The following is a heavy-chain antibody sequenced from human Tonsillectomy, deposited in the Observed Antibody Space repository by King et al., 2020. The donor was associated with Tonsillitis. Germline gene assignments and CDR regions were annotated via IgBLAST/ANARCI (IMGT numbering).Heavy chain of an antibody. CDR2: IYYTGST. CDR1: GGSISSSSYY. D-gene: IGHD6-19*01. V-gene: IGHV4-39*01. CDR3: AGLDYRQQWLVVAFDI. Sequence: QLQESGPGLVKPSETLSLTCTVSGGSISSSSYYWGWIRQPPGKGLEWIGSIYYTGSTYYNPSLKSRVTISVDTSKNQFSLKLRSVTAADTAVYYCAGLDYRQQWLVVAFDIWGQGTMVTVSS. J-gene: IGHJ3*02.